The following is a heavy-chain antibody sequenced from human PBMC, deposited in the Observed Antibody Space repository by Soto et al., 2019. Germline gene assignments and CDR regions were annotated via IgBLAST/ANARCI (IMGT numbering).Heavy chain of an antibody. Sequence: GGSLRLSCAASGFTFSSYSMNWVRQAPGKGLEWVAVIWYDGSNKYYADSVKGRFTISRDNSRNTLFLQMNSLRAEDTAVYYCARDYYKYYDSSGYYRSPAYWGQGTLVTVSS. D-gene: IGHD3-22*01. CDR3: ARDYYKYYDSSGYYRSPAY. CDR1: GFTFSSYS. J-gene: IGHJ4*02. CDR2: IWYDGSNK. V-gene: IGHV3-33*08.